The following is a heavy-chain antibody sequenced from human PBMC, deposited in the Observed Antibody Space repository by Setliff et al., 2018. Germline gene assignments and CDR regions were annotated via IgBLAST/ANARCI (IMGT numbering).Heavy chain of an antibody. D-gene: IGHD5-18*01. V-gene: IGHV4-59*01. Sequence: SETLSLTCTVSSGSISSYYWSWIRQPPGKGLEWIGYIYYSGSTNYNPSLKSRVTISVDTSKNQFSLKLSSVTAADTAVYYCAREHGYSYGQTYYYYGMDVWGQGTTVTVSS. CDR3: AREHGYSYGQTYYYYGMDV. CDR1: SGSISSYY. J-gene: IGHJ6*02. CDR2: IYYSGST.